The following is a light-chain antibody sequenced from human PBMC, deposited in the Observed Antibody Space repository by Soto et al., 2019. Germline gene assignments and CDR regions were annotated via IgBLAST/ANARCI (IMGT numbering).Light chain of an antibody. Sequence: DIVLTQSPGTLSLSPGQRATLSCRASQTVTSNYLAWYQQKPGQAPRLLIYGASSRATGIPDRFGGSGSGTDFTLTISRLEPEDFAVYYCQQYGGSPWTFGQGAKVEIK. J-gene: IGKJ1*01. V-gene: IGKV3-20*01. CDR1: QTVTSNY. CDR3: QQYGGSPWT. CDR2: GAS.